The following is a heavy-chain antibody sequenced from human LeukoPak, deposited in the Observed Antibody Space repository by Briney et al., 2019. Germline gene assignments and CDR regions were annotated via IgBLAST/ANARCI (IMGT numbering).Heavy chain of an antibody. CDR3: ARGTAAGPWYFDL. Sequence: QTGGSLRLSCAASGFTLSDYWMHWVRQAPGKGLVWVSRINSDGSTTKYAHSVEGRFTISRDNAKNTLYLQMNSLRAEDTAVYYCARGTAAGPWYFDLWGRGTLITVSS. V-gene: IGHV3-74*03. CDR2: INSDGSTT. CDR1: GFTLSDYW. D-gene: IGHD6-25*01. J-gene: IGHJ2*01.